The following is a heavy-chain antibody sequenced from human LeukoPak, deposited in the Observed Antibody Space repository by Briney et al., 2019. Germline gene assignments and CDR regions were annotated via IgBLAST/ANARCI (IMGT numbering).Heavy chain of an antibody. Sequence: SETLSLTCTVSGYSISSGYYWGWIRQPPGKGLEWIGSIYHSGSTYYNPSLKSRVTISVDTSKNQFSLKLSSVTAADTAVYYCARDRTGYFDYWGQGTLVTVSS. D-gene: IGHD7-27*01. CDR1: GYSISSGYY. CDR2: IYHSGST. V-gene: IGHV4-38-2*02. CDR3: ARDRTGYFDY. J-gene: IGHJ4*02.